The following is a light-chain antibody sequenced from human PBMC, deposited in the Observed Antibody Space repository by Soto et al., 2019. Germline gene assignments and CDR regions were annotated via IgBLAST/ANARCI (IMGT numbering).Light chain of an antibody. V-gene: IGKV2-28*01. Sequence: DIVMTQSPLSLPVTPGEPASISCRSSQSLLFSNGYNYLDWYLQKPGQSPQLLIYLGSDRASGVPDRFSGSGSGTDFTLKISRVEAEDVWVYYCMQSLQTPWTFGQGTKVEIK. J-gene: IGKJ1*01. CDR3: MQSLQTPWT. CDR2: LGS. CDR1: QSLLFSNGYNY.